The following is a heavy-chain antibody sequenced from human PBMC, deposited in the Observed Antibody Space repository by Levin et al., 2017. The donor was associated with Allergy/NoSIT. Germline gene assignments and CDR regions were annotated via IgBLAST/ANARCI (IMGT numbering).Heavy chain of an antibody. CDR3: ARGLIITQGGSNYYYGVDG. D-gene: IGHD3-10*01. V-gene: IGHV4-61*03. CDR1: GGSVFSGSYY. J-gene: IGHJ6*02. CDR2: VCYSGST. Sequence: ETLSLTCPVSGGSVFSGSYYWSWIRQPPGKGLEYIGYVCYSGSTNYNPSLKSRVTISMDTSKNHLSLKLRSVSAADTAVYYCARGLIITQGGSNYYYGVDGWGQGTPVTVSS.